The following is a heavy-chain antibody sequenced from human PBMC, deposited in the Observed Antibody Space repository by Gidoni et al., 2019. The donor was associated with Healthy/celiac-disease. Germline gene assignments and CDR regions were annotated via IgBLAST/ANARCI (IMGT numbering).Heavy chain of an antibody. D-gene: IGHD3-9*01. J-gene: IGHJ6*02. Sequence: QLQLQESGPGLVKPSETLSLTCTVSGGSISSSSYYWGWLRQPPGKGLEWIGSIYYSGSTYYNPSLKSRVTISVDTSKNQFSLKLSSVTAADTAVYYCAGFYDILTGDRLARKYYYYGMDVWGQGTTVTVSS. CDR1: GGSISSSSYY. V-gene: IGHV4-39*01. CDR3: AGFYDILTGDRLARKYYYYGMDV. CDR2: IYYSGST.